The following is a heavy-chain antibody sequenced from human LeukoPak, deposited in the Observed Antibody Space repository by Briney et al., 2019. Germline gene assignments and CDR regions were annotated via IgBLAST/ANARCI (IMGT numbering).Heavy chain of an antibody. CDR3: ARPYYYDSRIDP. CDR2: MYYSGST. CDR1: GGSISSGDYY. Sequence: PSETLSLTCTVSGGSISSGDYYWSWIRQPPGKGLEWIAYMYYSGSTYYNPSLKSRVTMSADTSKSQLPLKLSSVTAADTAVYYCARPYYYDSRIDPWGQGILVTVSS. D-gene: IGHD3-22*01. V-gene: IGHV4-30-4*01. J-gene: IGHJ5*02.